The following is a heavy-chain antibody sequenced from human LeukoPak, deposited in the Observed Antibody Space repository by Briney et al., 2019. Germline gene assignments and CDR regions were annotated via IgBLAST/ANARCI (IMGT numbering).Heavy chain of an antibody. CDR2: IYYSGST. V-gene: IGHV4-39*07. D-gene: IGHD2-2*01. J-gene: IGHJ4*02. Sequence: SETLSLTRTVSGGSTSSNSYYWGWIRQPPGKGLEWIGSIYYSGSTYYNPSLTSRVTISVDTSKNQFSLKLSSVTAAAAAVYYCAKRHCSSTTCYDDRGAFDYWGQGTLVTVSS. CDR1: GGSTSSNSYY. CDR3: AKRHCSSTTCYDDRGAFDY.